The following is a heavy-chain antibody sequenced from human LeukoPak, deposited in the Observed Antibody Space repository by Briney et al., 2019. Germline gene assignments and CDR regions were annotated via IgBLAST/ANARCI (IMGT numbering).Heavy chain of an antibody. V-gene: IGHV3-23*01. J-gene: IGHJ3*02. CDR1: GFGFSDYA. Sequence: KSGGSLRLSCAASGFGFSDYAMNWVRQSPGRGLEWVSHISSGGSPAFYSDSVRGRFTISRDNSKATVYLQMNSLRVEDTAEYFCAKDHIERNGVFDGFDMWGQGSLVTVSS. CDR2: ISSGGSPA. CDR3: AKDHIERNGVFDGFDM. D-gene: IGHD2-8*01.